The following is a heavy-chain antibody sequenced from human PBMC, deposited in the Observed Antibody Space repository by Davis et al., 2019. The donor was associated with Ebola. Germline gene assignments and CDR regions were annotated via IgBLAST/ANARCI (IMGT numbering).Heavy chain of an antibody. V-gene: IGHV1-3*01. CDR1: GYTFTSYA. Sequence: ASVKVSCKASGYTFTSYAMHWVRQAPGQRLEWMGWINAGNGNTKYSQKFQGRVTITRDTSASTAYMELSSLRSEDTAVYYCARDQLSLWFGELLEYYYGMDVWGQGTTVTVSS. CDR3: ARDQLSLWFGELLEYYYGMDV. CDR2: INAGNGNT. D-gene: IGHD3-10*01. J-gene: IGHJ6*02.